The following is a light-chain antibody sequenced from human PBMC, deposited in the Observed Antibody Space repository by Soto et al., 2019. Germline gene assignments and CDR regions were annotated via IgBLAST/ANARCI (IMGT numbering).Light chain of an antibody. CDR1: QSISTY. CDR3: QQTYSTPPT. CDR2: AAS. Sequence: DIQMTQSPSSLSASVGDRLTITCRASQSISTYLNWYQQKAGLAPKLLIYAASSLQSGVPSRFSGSGSGTDFTLTISSLQPEDFATYYCQQTYSTPPTFGQGTKVEIK. J-gene: IGKJ1*01. V-gene: IGKV1-39*01.